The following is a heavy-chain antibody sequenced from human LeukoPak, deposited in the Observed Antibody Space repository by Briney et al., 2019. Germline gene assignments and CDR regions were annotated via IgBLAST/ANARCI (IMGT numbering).Heavy chain of an antibody. CDR1: GGTFSSYA. V-gene: IGHV1-69*13. CDR2: IIPIFGTA. J-gene: IGHJ4*02. D-gene: IGHD1-26*01. CDR3: ARDRGIVGAAGGFDY. Sequence: ASAKVSCKASGGTFSSYAISWVRQAPGQGLEWMGGIIPIFGTASYEQKFQGRVTITADESTSTAYMELSSLRSEDTAVYYCARDRGIVGAAGGFDYWGQGTLVTVSS.